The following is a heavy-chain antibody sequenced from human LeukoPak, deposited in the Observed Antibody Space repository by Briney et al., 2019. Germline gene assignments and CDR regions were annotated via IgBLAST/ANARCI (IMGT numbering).Heavy chain of an antibody. CDR3: ARSWDERLNFDY. D-gene: IGHD1-26*01. CDR2: IYSGGNT. J-gene: IGHJ4*02. CDR1: GFIVNRNY. V-gene: IGHV3-66*02. Sequence: GGSLRLSXAASGFIVNRNYMNWVRQAPGKGLEWVSVIYSGGNTYYADYVRGRFTISRDNSKNTVDLQMNDLRAEDTAVYYCARSWDERLNFDYWGQGTLVTVSS.